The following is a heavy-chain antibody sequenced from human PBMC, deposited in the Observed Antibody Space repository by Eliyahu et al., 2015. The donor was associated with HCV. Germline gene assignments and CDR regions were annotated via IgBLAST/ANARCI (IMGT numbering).Heavy chain of an antibody. J-gene: IGHJ4*02. V-gene: IGHV4-39*01. CDR2: IPYNDNT. CDR3: ASVRYGSGSY. Sequence: QLQLQESGPGLVRPSETLSLTCTVSGXSITSSSFYWGWIRQPPGKGLEWIGSIPYNDNTHYNPSLKSRVTMSVDTSKNQFSLTPTSVTAADTAVYFCASVRYGSGSYWGQGTLVTVSS. D-gene: IGHD3-10*01. CDR1: GXSITSSSFY.